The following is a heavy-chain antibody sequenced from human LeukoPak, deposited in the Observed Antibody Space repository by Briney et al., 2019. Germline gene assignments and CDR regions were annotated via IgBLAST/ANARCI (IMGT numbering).Heavy chain of an antibody. CDR2: IKSKTDGGTT. CDR3: TTDRSYDSSGYYYYYYYGMDV. Sequence: SGGSLRLSCAASGFTFSNAWMSWVRQAPGKGLEWVGRIKSKTDGGTTDYAAPVKGRFTISRDDSKNTLYLQMNSLKTEDTAVYYCTTDRSYDSSGYYYYYYYGMDVWGQGTTVTVSS. CDR1: GFTFSNAW. J-gene: IGHJ6*02. V-gene: IGHV3-15*01. D-gene: IGHD3-22*01.